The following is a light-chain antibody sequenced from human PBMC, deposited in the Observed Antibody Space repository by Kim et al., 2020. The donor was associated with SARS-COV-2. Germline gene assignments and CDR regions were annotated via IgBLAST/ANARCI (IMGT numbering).Light chain of an antibody. CDR2: QDN. CDR1: KLGDKY. CDR3: RAWVSSTKV. Sequence: SYELTQPPSVSVTPGQTASITCSGDKLGDKYACWYQQKPGQSPVLVIYQDNKRPSGIPERFYGSNSGNTATLTISGTQAMDEADYYCRAWVSSTKVFG. V-gene: IGLV3-1*01. J-gene: IGLJ1*01.